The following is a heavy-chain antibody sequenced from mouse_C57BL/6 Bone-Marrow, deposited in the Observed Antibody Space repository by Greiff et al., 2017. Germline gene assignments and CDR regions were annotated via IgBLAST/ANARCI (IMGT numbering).Heavy chain of an antibody. V-gene: IGHV1-72*01. J-gene: IGHJ4*01. CDR1: GYTFTSYW. CDR2: IDPNSGGS. D-gene: IGHD2-14*01. CDR3: ARVRRRGYYYAMDY. Sequence: VQLQQPGAELVKPGASVKLSCKASGYTFTSYWMHWVKQRPGRGLEWIGRIDPNSGGSKYNEKFKSKATLTVDKPSSTAYMQLSSLTSEDSAVYDSARVRRRGYYYAMDYWGQGTSGTVSS.